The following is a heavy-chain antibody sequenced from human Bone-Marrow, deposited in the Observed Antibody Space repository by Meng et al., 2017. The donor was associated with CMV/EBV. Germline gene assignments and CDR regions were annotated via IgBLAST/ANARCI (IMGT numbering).Heavy chain of an antibody. D-gene: IGHD2-8*02. CDR2: ISYDGSDK. CDR3: ARDIGDCTGSFCWDAVDV. CDR1: GFTFRSFA. V-gene: IGHV3-30*09. Sequence: GESLKISCAGSGFTFRSFAMHWVRQAPGKGLVWVAVISYDGSDKFYADSVKGRFAISRDNAKNSLYLQMNSLRAEDTAVYYCARDIGDCTGSFCWDAVDVWGQGTVVTVSS. J-gene: IGHJ3*01.